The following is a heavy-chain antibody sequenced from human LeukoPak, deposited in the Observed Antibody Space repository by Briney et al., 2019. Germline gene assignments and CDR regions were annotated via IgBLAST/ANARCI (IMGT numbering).Heavy chain of an antibody. CDR3: ARAASIAVAAHFDY. J-gene: IGHJ4*02. D-gene: IGHD6-19*01. Sequence: SETLSLTCAVSGYSISSGYYWGWIRQPPGKGLEWIGSIYHSGSTYYNPSLKSRVTISVDTSKNQFSLKLSSVTAADTALYYCARAASIAVAAHFDYWGQGTLVTVSS. CDR2: IYHSGST. V-gene: IGHV4-38-2*01. CDR1: GYSISSGYY.